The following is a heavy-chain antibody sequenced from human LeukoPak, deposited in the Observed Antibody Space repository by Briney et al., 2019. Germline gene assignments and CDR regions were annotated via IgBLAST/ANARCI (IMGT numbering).Heavy chain of an antibody. Sequence: ASVKVSCKASGGTFSSYAISWVRQAPGQGLEWMGWISAYNGNTNYAQKLQGRVTMTTDTSTSTAYMELRSLRSDDTAVYYCARASAHGLSIDYWGQGTLVTVSS. J-gene: IGHJ4*02. V-gene: IGHV1-18*01. CDR3: ARASAHGLSIDY. D-gene: IGHD2-15*01. CDR1: GGTFSSYA. CDR2: ISAYNGNT.